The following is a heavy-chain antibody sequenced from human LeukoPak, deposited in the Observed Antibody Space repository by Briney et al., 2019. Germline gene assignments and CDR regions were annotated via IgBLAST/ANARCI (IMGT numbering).Heavy chain of an antibody. CDR1: GFTFDDYA. V-gene: IGHV3-9*01. D-gene: IGHD3-10*01. Sequence: PGGPLRLSCAASGFTFDDYAMHWVRQAPGKGLEWVSGISWNSGSIGYADSVKGRFTISRDNAKNSLYLQMNSLRAEDTALYYCAKLWSYSDRVAFDIWGQETMVTVSS. CDR3: AKLWSYSDRVAFDI. J-gene: IGHJ3*02. CDR2: ISWNSGSI.